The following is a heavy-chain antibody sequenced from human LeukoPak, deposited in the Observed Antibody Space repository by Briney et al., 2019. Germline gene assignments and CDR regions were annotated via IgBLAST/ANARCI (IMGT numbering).Heavy chain of an antibody. Sequence: ASVKVSCKASGYTFTSYAMHWVRQAPGQRLEWMGWINAGNGNTKYSQKFQGRVTITRDTSASTAYMELSSLRSEDTAVYYCARAAVSYDYVWGSYPNFDYWGQGTLVTVSS. CDR2: INAGNGNT. CDR3: ARAAVSYDYVWGSYPNFDY. V-gene: IGHV1-3*01. CDR1: GYTFTSYA. J-gene: IGHJ4*02. D-gene: IGHD3-16*02.